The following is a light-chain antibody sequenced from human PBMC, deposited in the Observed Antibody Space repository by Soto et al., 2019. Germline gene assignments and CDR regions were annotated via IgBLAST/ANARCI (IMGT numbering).Light chain of an antibody. V-gene: IGKV3-15*01. CDR1: QSISDT. Sequence: EIVMTQSPAILSVSPGVRATLSCRASQSISDTLAWYLQKPGQAPRLLIHGASTRATGFPGRFSGSGSGTDFTLTISSLQPDDFATYYCQHYNSYSEAFGQGTKVDIK. J-gene: IGKJ1*01. CDR2: GAS. CDR3: QHYNSYSEA.